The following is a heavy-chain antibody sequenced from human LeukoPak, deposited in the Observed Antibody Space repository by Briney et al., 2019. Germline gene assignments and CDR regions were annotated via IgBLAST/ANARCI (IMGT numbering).Heavy chain of an antibody. J-gene: IGHJ4*02. V-gene: IGHV3-23*01. Sequence: GGSLRLSCAASGFTFSSYAMSWVRQALGKGLEWVSAISGSGGSTYYADSVKGRFTISRDNSKNTLYLQMNSLRAEDTAVYYCAKERYSSSWYQKDIDYWGQGTLVTVSS. D-gene: IGHD6-13*01. CDR2: ISGSGGST. CDR1: GFTFSSYA. CDR3: AKERYSSSWYQKDIDY.